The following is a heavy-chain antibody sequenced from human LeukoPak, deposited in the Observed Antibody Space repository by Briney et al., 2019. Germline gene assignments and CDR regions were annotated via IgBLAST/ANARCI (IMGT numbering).Heavy chain of an antibody. V-gene: IGHV3-23*01. CDR2: ISGSGGST. Sequence: GGSLRLSCAASGFTFSSYAMSWVRQAPGKGLEWVSVISGSGGSTYYADSVKGRFTISRDNSKNTLYLQMNSLRAEDTAVYYCASPFGYSSSWYDDYWGQGTLVTVSS. CDR3: ASPFGYSSSWYDDY. D-gene: IGHD6-13*01. J-gene: IGHJ4*02. CDR1: GFTFSSYA.